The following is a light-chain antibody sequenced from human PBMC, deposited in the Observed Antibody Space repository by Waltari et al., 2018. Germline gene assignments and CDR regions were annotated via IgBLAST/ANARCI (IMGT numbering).Light chain of an antibody. Sequence: EIVLTQSPGTLSLSPGERVTLACRASQSVGRSLAWYQQKPGQAPRLLSYDAFTRATGIADRFSGSGSGTDFSLTISRLDPEDFAVYYCQMYVRLPATFGQGTKVEIK. CDR3: QMYVRLPAT. J-gene: IGKJ1*01. CDR2: DAF. V-gene: IGKV3-20*01. CDR1: QSVGRS.